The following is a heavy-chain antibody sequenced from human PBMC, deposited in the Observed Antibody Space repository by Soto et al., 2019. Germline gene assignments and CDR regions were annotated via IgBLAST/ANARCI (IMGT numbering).Heavy chain of an antibody. V-gene: IGHV5-10-1*01. CDR1: GYSFTSYW. Sequence: GESLKISCKGSGYSFTSYWISWVRQMPGKGLEWMGRIDPSDSSNYSPSFQGHVTISADKSISTAYLQWSSLKASDTAMYYCAVHIFGVVSNWFDLWGQGTLVNVAS. J-gene: IGHJ5*02. D-gene: IGHD3-3*02. CDR2: IDPSDSS. CDR3: AVHIFGVVSNWFDL.